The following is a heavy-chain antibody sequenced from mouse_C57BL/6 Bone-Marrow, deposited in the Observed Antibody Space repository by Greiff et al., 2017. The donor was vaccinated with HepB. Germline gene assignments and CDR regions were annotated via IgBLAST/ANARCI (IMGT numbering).Heavy chain of an antibody. CDR3: AFYYYGSEDY. CDR2: INPYNGGT. J-gene: IGHJ2*01. CDR1: GYTFTDYY. Sequence: EVQLQQSGPVLVKPGASVKMSCKASGYTFTDYYMNWVKQSHGKSLEWIGVINPYNGGTSYNQKFKGKATLTVDKSSSTAYMELNSLTSEDSAVYYCAFYYYGSEDYWGQGTTLTVSS. D-gene: IGHD1-1*01. V-gene: IGHV1-19*01.